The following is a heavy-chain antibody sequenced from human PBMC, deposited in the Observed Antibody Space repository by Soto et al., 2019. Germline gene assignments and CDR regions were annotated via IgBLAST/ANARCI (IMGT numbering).Heavy chain of an antibody. CDR3: EGMRGLGEISPYFDY. CDR2: IYYSGRT. Sequence: QVQLQESGPGMVKPSETLSLTCTVSGGSISDYQWNWIRQSPGKGLEWIGYIYYSGRTNYNPFLKRRFTISLDTSTKQSPLSLWSVTATETAVYYFEGMRGLGEISPYFDYWGQGTLVTVSS. CDR1: GGSISDYQ. D-gene: IGHD3-16*02. V-gene: IGHV4-59*03. J-gene: IGHJ4*02.